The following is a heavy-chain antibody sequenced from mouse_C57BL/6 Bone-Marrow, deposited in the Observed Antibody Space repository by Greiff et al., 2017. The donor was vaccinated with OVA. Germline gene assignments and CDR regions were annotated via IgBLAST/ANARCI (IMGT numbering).Heavy chain of an antibody. Sequence: QVQLQQPGAELVKPGASVKLSCKASGYTFTSYWMQWVKQRPGQGLEWIGEIDPSGSYTNYNQKFKGKATLTVDTSSSTAYMQLSSLTSEDSAVYYCAREGRLLLFFDYWGQGTTLTVSS. CDR2: IDPSGSYT. V-gene: IGHV1-50*01. J-gene: IGHJ2*01. D-gene: IGHD1-1*01. CDR3: AREGRLLLFFDY. CDR1: GYTFTSYW.